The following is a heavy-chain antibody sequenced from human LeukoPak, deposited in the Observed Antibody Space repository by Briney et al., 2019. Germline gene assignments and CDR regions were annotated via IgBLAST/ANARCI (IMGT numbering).Heavy chain of an antibody. CDR1: GFTFSSYS. J-gene: IGHJ4*02. D-gene: IGHD6-13*01. V-gene: IGHV3-21*01. CDR3: ARSGIAAANFDY. CDR2: ISSSSSYI. Sequence: GGSLRLSCAAYGFTFSSYSTNWVRQAPGKGLEWVSSISSSSSYIYYADSVKGRFTISRDNAKNSLYLQMNSLRAEDTAVYYYARSGIAAANFDYWGQGTLVIVSS.